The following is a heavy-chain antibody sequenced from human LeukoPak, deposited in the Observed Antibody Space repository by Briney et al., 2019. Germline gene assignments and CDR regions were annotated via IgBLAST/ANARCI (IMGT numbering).Heavy chain of an antibody. V-gene: IGHV1-2*02. CDR3: ARSDYLATYY. Sequence: GASVEVSCKASGYTFTGYYIHWVRQAPGQGLEWMGWINPNSGGTNYAQKFQGRVTMTRDTSISTAYMVLSRLRSDDTAVYYCARSDYLATYYWGQGTLVTVSS. CDR2: INPNSGGT. CDR1: GYTFTGYY. J-gene: IGHJ4*02. D-gene: IGHD4/OR15-4a*01.